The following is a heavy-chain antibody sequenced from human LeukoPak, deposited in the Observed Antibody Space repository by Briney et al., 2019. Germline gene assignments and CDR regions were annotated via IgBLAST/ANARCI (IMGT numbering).Heavy chain of an antibody. J-gene: IGHJ4*02. CDR1: GFTFSSYW. CDR2: INTDGNTT. D-gene: IGHD2-15*01. V-gene: IGHV3-74*01. Sequence: GGSLRLSCAASGFTFSSYWMQWVRQAPGEGLVWVSRINTDGNTTIYADSVKGRFTISRDNAKSTLYLQMNSLRADDTAVYYCVREGRWYYFDYWGQGTLVTVSS. CDR3: VREGRWYYFDY.